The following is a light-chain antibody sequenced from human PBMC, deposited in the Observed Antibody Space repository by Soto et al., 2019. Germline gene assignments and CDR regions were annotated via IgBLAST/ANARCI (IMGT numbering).Light chain of an antibody. Sequence: SYELTQPPSVSVAPGKTARITCGGNNIGSKSVHWYQQKAGQAPILAMYYDSDRPSGIPERFSRSNSGNTATLTISTVEAGDEADYYCQVWDISSNHVVFGGGTKLTVL. CDR2: YDS. V-gene: IGLV3-21*04. CDR3: QVWDISSNHVV. CDR1: NIGSKS. J-gene: IGLJ2*01.